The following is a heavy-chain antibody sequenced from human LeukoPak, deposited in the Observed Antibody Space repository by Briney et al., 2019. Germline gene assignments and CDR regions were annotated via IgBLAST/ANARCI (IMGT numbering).Heavy chain of an antibody. V-gene: IGHV4-34*01. CDR3: ARMTTGHDF. D-gene: IGHD4-17*01. Sequence: SETLSLTCAVSGTSFSSYYWSWIRQPPGKGLEWIGEVNHSGYTNDNPSLKSRVTISVDTSKSQFSLRLRSVTAADTGVYFCARMTTGHDFWGQGTLVTVSS. CDR1: GTSFSSYY. J-gene: IGHJ4*02. CDR2: VNHSGYT.